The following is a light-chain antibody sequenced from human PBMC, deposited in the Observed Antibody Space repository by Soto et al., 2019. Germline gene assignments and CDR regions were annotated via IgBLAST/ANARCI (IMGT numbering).Light chain of an antibody. CDR1: QDINTY. V-gene: IGKV1-27*01. CDR3: QQSYSTPWT. CDR2: AAS. J-gene: IGKJ1*01. Sequence: DIQMAQSPSSLSASVGDRVTITCRASQDINTYLAWYQQKPGKVPKLLIYAASTLQSGVPSRFSGSGSGTDFTLTISSLQPEDFATYYCQQSYSTPWTFGQGTKVDIK.